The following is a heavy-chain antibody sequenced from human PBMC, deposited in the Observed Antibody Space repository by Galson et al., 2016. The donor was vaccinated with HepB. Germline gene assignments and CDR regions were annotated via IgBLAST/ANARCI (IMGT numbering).Heavy chain of an antibody. CDR3: ATSLPLAAAGD. CDR1: GYTFTNHW. D-gene: IGHD6-13*01. CDR2: IDPTDSYT. V-gene: IGHV5-10-1*01. J-gene: IGHJ4*02. Sequence: QSGAEVKKPGESLRISCKASGYTFTNHWINWVRQMPGKGLEWMGRIDPTDSYTNYSPSFQGHVTLSADKSISTAYLQWSSLESSDTAMYFCATSLPLAAAGDWGQGTLVTVSS.